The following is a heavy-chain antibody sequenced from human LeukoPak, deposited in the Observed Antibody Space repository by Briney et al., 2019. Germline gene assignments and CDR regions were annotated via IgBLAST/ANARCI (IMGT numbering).Heavy chain of an antibody. CDR2: IRFDGTTK. J-gene: IGHJ4*02. Sequence: GGSLRLSCAASGFTFSSSGMHWVRQAPGRGLEWVAFIRFDGTTKYYAQSVRGRFTISRDNSKNTLYLQMNSLRAEDTAVYYCARAAMVRGVHDYWGQGTLVTVSS. D-gene: IGHD3-10*01. CDR3: ARAAMVRGVHDY. V-gene: IGHV3-30*02. CDR1: GFTFSSSG.